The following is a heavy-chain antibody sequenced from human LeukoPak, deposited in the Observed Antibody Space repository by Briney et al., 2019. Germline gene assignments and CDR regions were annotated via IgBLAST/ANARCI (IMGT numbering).Heavy chain of an antibody. CDR2: ISAYNGNT. D-gene: IGHD3-10*01. CDR3: ARGMVLWFGELLYQRWFDP. J-gene: IGHJ5*02. V-gene: IGHV1-18*01. Sequence: GASVKVSCKASGYTFTSYAMNWVRQAPGQGLEWMGWISAYNGNTNYAQKLQGRVTMTTDTSTSTAYMELRSLRSDDTAVYYCARGMVLWFGELLYQRWFDPWGQGTLVTVSS. CDR1: GYTFTSYA.